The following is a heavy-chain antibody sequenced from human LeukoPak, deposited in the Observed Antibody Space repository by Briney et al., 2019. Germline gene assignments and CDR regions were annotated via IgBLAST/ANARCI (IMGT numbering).Heavy chain of an antibody. V-gene: IGHV5-51*01. CDR3: ATFGGKGGPSDYFDY. D-gene: IGHD3-10*01. CDR1: GYSFTKYW. CDR2: IYPGDSES. J-gene: IGHJ4*02. Sequence: GESLKISCNGSGYSFTKYWIGWVRQTPEKGLEWMGIIYPGDSESRYSPSFQGQVTISADKSITTAYLQWSSLKASDAAVYYCATFGGKGGPSDYFDYWGQGALVTVSS.